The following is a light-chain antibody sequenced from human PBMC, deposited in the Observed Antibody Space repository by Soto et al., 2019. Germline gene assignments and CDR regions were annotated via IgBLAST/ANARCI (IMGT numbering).Light chain of an antibody. J-gene: IGLJ1*01. V-gene: IGLV2-14*01. CDR1: SNDIGAYNY. CDR2: GVR. Sequence: QSVLTHPTSVSWSPGQSITISCTGNSNDIGAYNYVSWYQQHPGKAPRLLIHGVRNRPPGISSRFSASKSGLTASLTISGLLPEDEADYFCSSFTTTRLYVFGRGTKVIVL. CDR3: SSFTTTRLYV.